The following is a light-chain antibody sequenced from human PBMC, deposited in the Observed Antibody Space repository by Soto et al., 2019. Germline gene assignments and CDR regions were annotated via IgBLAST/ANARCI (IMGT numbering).Light chain of an antibody. CDR2: QAS. CDR1: QTINEW. Sequence: DIQMTQSPSTLSASVGERVTITCRASQTINEWLAWYQQKIGKAPKVLIYQASTLASAVPSRFRGSGSGTTFTLTISSLQPDDFATYYCQHYNSYPYSFGQGTKLEI. J-gene: IGKJ2*03. CDR3: QHYNSYPYS. V-gene: IGKV1-5*03.